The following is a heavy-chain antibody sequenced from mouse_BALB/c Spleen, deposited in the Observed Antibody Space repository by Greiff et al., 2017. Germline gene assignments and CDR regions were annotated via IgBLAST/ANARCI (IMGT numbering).Heavy chain of an antibody. J-gene: IGHJ4*01. V-gene: IGHV5-6-5*01. CDR2: ISSGGST. Sequence: EVQLVESGGGLVKPGGSLKLSCAASGFTFSSYAMSWVRQTPEKRLEWVASISSGGSTYYPDSVKGRFTISRDNARNILYLQMSSLRSEDTAMYYCARGKGYVYAMDYWGQGTSVTVSS. CDR3: ARGKGYVYAMDY. CDR1: GFTFSSYA. D-gene: IGHD3-1*01.